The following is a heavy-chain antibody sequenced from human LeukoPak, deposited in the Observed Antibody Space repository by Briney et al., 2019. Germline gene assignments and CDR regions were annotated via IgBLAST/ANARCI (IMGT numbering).Heavy chain of an antibody. Sequence: GESLKISCKGSGYSFTSYWIGWVRQMPGKGLEWMGIIYPGDSDTRYSPSFQGQVTISADKSISTAYLQWSSLKASDTAMYYCARQLGEPGYSSGWYGRYYFDYWGQGTLVTVSS. CDR3: ARQLGEPGYSSGWYGRYYFDY. D-gene: IGHD6-19*01. J-gene: IGHJ4*02. V-gene: IGHV5-51*01. CDR1: GYSFTSYW. CDR2: IYPGDSDT.